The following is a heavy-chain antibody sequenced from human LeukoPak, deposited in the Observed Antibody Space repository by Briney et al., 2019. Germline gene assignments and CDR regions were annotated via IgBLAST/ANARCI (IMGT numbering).Heavy chain of an antibody. CDR2: INHSGST. V-gene: IGHV4-34*01. CDR1: GGSFSGYY. J-gene: IGHJ4*02. CDR3: ARIPHYYDSSGYHGH. Sequence: PSETLSLTCAVYGGSFSGYYWSWIRQPPGKGLEWIGEINHSGSTNYNPSLKSRVTISVDTSKNQFSQKLSSVTAADTAVYYCARIPHYYDSSGYHGHWGQGTLVTVSS. D-gene: IGHD3-22*01.